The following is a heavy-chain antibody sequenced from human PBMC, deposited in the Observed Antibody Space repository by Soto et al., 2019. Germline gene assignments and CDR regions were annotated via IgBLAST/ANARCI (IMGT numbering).Heavy chain of an antibody. J-gene: IGHJ5*01. D-gene: IGHD5-18*01. CDR3: ARSGIQLWLKNLPPVPYDP. CDR2: IDGGGAGT. CDR1: GFTFTNYW. V-gene: IGHV3-74*01. Sequence: GGSLRLPCAASGFTFTNYWMHWVRQVPGKGLVWVSRIDGGGAGTSYSDSVRGRFTISRDNAKNTLYLQMNSLRAEDTAVYYWARSGIQLWLKNLPPVPYDPCGQVTLVTVS.